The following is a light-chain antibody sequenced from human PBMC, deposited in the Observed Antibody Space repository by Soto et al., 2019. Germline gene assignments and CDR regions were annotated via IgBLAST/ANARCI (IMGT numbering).Light chain of an antibody. V-gene: IGLV2-23*01. CDR1: SSDVGKYNL. Sequence: LTQPASVSGSPGESITISCTGTSSDVGKYNLVSWYQQDPGRAPKLIIYEGSKRPSGVSDRFSGSKSGDTASLTISGLQYDDETDYYCCSYAGGGSSVYGTGTKVTVL. CDR2: EGS. J-gene: IGLJ1*01. CDR3: CSYAGGGSSV.